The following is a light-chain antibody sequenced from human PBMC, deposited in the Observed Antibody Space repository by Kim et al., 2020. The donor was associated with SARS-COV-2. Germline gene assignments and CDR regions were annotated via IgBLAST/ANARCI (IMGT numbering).Light chain of an antibody. CDR1: QSISSSY. CDR3: QQYGSSLPWT. J-gene: IGKJ1*01. V-gene: IGKV3-20*01. CDR2: AAS. Sequence: PGERATLSCRTSQSISSSYLGWYQQKPGQPPRLLIYAASSRATGIPDRFSGSGSGTDFTLTITRLEPEYFAVYYCQQYGSSLPWTFGQGTKVDIK.